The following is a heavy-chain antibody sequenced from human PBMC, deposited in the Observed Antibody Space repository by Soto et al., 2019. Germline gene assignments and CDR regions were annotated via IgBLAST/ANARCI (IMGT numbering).Heavy chain of an antibody. CDR1: GDSISSSSYY. V-gene: IGHV4-39*02. Sequence: SETLSLTCTVSGDSISSSSYYWVWIRQPPGKGLEWIGSIYSGGTTYYNPSLRSRLSISVDTSKNHFSLELSSVTAADTAVYYCVRGGYCSANHNCLFHWGQGTLVTVSS. CDR3: VRGGYCSANHNCLFH. D-gene: IGHD2-15*01. J-gene: IGHJ5*02. CDR2: IYSGGTT.